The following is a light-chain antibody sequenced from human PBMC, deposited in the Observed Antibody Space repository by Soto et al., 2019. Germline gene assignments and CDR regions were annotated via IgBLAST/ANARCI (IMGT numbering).Light chain of an antibody. V-gene: IGKV3-20*01. CDR2: GAS. CDR3: QQYAHSPWT. CDR1: QSVSNNH. Sequence: EIVLTQPPGTLSLSPGERATLSCRASQSVSNNHLAWYQQKPGQAPRLLIYGASSRATGIPDRLSGSGSGTDFALTISGLEREDFAVQRCQQYAHSPWTFVHGTKVEIK. J-gene: IGKJ1*01.